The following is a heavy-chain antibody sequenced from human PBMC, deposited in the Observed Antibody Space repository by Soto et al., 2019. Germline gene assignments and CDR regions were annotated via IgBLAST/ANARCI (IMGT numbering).Heavy chain of an antibody. CDR2: ISSSSRTI. J-gene: IGHJ4*02. CDR1: GFTFSSYS. CDR3: ARDKGRSPLDY. D-gene: IGHD2-15*01. V-gene: IGHV3-48*01. Sequence: EVQLVESGGGLVQPGGSLRLSCAASGFTFSSYSMNWARQPPGKGLEWISYISSSSRTIYYPDSVKGRFTISRDNAKNSLYLQMNSLRAEDTAVYYCARDKGRSPLDYWGQGTLVTVSS.